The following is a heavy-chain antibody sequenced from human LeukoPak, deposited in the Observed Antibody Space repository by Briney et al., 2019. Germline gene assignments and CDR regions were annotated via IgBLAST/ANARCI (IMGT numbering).Heavy chain of an antibody. CDR3: ARAGDGGSQLGWSYYYYGMDV. D-gene: IGHD1-26*01. V-gene: IGHV1-8*02. J-gene: IGHJ6*02. CDR1: GGTFSSYA. CDR2: MNPNSGNT. Sequence: GASVKVSCKASGGTFSSYAINWVRQAPGQGLEWMGWMNPNSGNTGYAQKFQGRVTMTRNTSISTAYMELSSLRSEDTAVYYCARAGDGGSQLGWSYYYYGMDVWGQGATVTVSS.